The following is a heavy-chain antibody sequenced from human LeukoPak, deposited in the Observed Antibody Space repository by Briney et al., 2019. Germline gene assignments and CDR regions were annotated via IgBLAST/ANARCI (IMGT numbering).Heavy chain of an antibody. J-gene: IGHJ4*02. D-gene: IGHD6-19*01. CDR1: GGSIFTTSYY. CDR2: IYYSGSA. V-gene: IGHV4-39*01. Sequence: SETLSLTCTVAGGSIFTTSYYWDWIRQSPGKGLEWIGSIYYSGSAYHSPSLKSRLTVSVDTSKNQFSLRLTSVTAADTAVYYCARRVAVAGRNHFDDWGQGTLVTVSS. CDR3: ARRVAVAGRNHFDD.